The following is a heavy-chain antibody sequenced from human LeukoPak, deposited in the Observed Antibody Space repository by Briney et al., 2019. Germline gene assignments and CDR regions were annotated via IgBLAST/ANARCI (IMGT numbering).Heavy chain of an antibody. CDR2: IYYSGST. D-gene: IGHD1-1*01. Sequence: PSETLSLTCTVSGGSISSYYWSWIRQPPGKGLEWIGYIYYSGSTNYNPSLKSRVTISVDTSKNQFSLKLSSVTAADTAVYYCARDSGDQYYFDYWGQGTLVTVSS. CDR1: GGSISSYY. V-gene: IGHV4-59*12. CDR3: ARDSGDQYYFDY. J-gene: IGHJ4*02.